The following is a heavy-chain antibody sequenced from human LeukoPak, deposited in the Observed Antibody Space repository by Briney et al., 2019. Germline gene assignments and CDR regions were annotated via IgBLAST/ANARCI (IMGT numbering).Heavy chain of an antibody. CDR2: MNPNSGNT. V-gene: IGHV1-8*01. Sequence: ASVKVSCKASGYTFTSYDINWVRQATGQGLEWMGWMNPNSGNTGYAQKFQGRVTMTRNTSIGTAYMELSSLRSEDTAVYYCARGEYCSGGSCYSHWFDPWGQGTLVTVSS. CDR1: GYTFTSYD. J-gene: IGHJ5*02. D-gene: IGHD2-15*01. CDR3: ARGEYCSGGSCYSHWFDP.